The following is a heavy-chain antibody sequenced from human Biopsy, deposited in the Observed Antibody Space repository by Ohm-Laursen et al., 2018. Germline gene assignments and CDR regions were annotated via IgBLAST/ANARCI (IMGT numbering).Heavy chain of an antibody. CDR1: GFSFSTSG. D-gene: IGHD1-26*01. CDR2: IWCDGSSE. Sequence: SLRLSCAASGFSFSTSGMHWVRQAPGKGLEWVAIIWCDGSSEYYADSVKGRFTISRDNSKNTVYLQMNSLRVEDTAVYYCARDPIVGSKADGMDVWGQGTTVTVSS. CDR3: ARDPIVGSKADGMDV. J-gene: IGHJ6*02. V-gene: IGHV3-33*08.